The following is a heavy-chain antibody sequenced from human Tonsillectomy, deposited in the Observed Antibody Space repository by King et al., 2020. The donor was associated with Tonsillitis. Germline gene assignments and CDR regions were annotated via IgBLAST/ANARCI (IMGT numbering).Heavy chain of an antibody. J-gene: IGHJ3*02. V-gene: IGHV2-70*04. Sequence: QVTLKESGPALVKPTQTLTLTCTFSGFSLSTSGMRVSWIRQPPGKALEWLARIDWDDDKFYSTSLKTRLTISKDTPKNQVVLTMTNMDPVDTATYYCARLITMNSKGGYAFDIWGQGTMVTVSS. D-gene: IGHD3-22*01. CDR3: ARLITMNSKGGYAFDI. CDR2: IDWDDDK. CDR1: GFSLSTSGMR.